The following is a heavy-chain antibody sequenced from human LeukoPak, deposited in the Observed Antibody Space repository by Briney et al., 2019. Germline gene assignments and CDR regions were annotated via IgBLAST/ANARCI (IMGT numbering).Heavy chain of an antibody. CDR1: GFTFSGYG. J-gene: IGHJ3*02. D-gene: IGHD1-26*01. CDR2: ISYDGSNK. V-gene: IGHV3-30*18. CDR3: AKARRILVGATGGMGAFDI. Sequence: GRSLRLSCAASGFTFSGYGMHWVRQAPGKGLEWVAVISYDGSNKYYADSVKGRFTISRDNSKNTLYLQMNSLRAEDTAVYYCAKARRILVGATGGMGAFDIWGQGTMVTVSS.